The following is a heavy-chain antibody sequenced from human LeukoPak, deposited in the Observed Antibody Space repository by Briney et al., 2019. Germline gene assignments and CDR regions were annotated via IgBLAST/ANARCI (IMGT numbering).Heavy chain of an antibody. CDR1: GYTFTSYY. Sequence: GASVKVSCKASGYTFTSYYMHWVRQAPGQGPEWMGIVNPSGGSTSYAQKFQGRVTMTGDMSTSTVYMELSSLRSEDTAVYYCARVGTTWDWFDPWGQGTLVTVSS. V-gene: IGHV1-46*01. J-gene: IGHJ5*02. CDR3: ARVGTTWDWFDP. D-gene: IGHD4-11*01. CDR2: VNPSGGST.